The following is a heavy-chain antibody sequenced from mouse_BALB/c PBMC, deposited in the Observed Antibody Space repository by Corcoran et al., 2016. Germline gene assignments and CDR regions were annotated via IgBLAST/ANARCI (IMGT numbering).Heavy chain of an antibody. CDR1: GFNIKDYY. CDR3: ARAGVCDY. CDR2: IDPENGNT. J-gene: IGHJ2*01. D-gene: IGHD3-1*01. V-gene: IGHV14-1*02. Sequence: EVQLQQSGAELVRPGALVKLSCKASGFNIKDYYMHWVKQRPEQGLEWIGWIDPENGNTIYDPKLQGKASITADTYSNTVYLQLSSLTSEDTAVYYGARAGVCDYWFRGTTLTVSS.